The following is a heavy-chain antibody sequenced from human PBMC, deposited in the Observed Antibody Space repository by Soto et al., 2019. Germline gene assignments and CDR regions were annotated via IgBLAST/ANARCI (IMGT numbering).Heavy chain of an antibody. CDR3: ARTLGYCSSTSCYYYNWFDP. J-gene: IGHJ5*02. Sequence: SGPTLVNPTQTLTLTCTFSGFSLSTSGVGVGWIRQPPGKALEWLALIYWDDDKRYSPSLKSRLTITKDTSKNQVVLTMTNMDPVDTATYYCARTLGYCSSTSCYYYNWFDPWGQGTLVTVSS. V-gene: IGHV2-5*02. D-gene: IGHD2-2*01. CDR1: GFSLSTSGVG. CDR2: IYWDDDK.